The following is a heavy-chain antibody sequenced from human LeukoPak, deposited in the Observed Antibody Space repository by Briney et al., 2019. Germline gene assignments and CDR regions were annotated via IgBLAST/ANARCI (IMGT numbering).Heavy chain of an antibody. J-gene: IGHJ4*02. CDR2: ISAYNGNT. V-gene: IGHV1-18*04. CDR3: ARGGYSYGSQISLGY. CDR1: GYTFTSYG. Sequence: ASVKVSCKASGYTFTSYGVSWVQQAPGQGLEWMGWISAYNGNTNYAQKLQGRVTMTTDTSTSTAYMELRSLTSDDTAVYYCARGGYSYGSQISLGYWGQGTLVTVSS. D-gene: IGHD5-18*01.